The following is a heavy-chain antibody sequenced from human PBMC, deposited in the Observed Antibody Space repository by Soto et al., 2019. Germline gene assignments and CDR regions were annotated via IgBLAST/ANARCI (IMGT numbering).Heavy chain of an antibody. CDR1: EFTFSSYS. J-gene: IGHJ6*02. CDR2: ISSSSSTI. Sequence: EVQLVESGGGLVQPGGTLRLSCAASEFTFSSYSMNWVRQAPGKGLEWVSYISSSSSTIYYADSVKGRFTISRDNAKNSLYLQMNRLRDEDSAVYYCAGDIYDCWSGYPYYYYGMDVWGQGTTVTVS. CDR3: AGDIYDCWSGYPYYYYGMDV. V-gene: IGHV3-48*02. D-gene: IGHD3-3*01.